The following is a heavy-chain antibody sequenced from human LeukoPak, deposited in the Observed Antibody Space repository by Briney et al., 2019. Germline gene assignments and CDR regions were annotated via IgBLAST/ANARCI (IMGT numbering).Heavy chain of an antibody. V-gene: IGHV4-34*01. CDR3: ARSSGTGTFSY. J-gene: IGHJ4*02. Sequence: SETLSLTCAVYGGSFSGYYWSWIRQPLGKGLEWIGEINHSGSTNYNPSLKSRVTISVDTSKNQFSLKLSSVTAADTAVYYCARSSGTGTFSYWGQGTLVTVSS. D-gene: IGHD6-25*01. CDR2: INHSGST. CDR1: GGSFSGYY.